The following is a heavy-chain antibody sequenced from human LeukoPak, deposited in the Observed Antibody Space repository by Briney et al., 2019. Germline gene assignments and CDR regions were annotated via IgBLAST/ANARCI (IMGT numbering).Heavy chain of an antibody. V-gene: IGHV4-59*01. CDR3: ARDRGSGFDY. J-gene: IGHJ4*02. CDR1: GGSISTYY. D-gene: IGHD1-26*01. CDR2: FYNRGTT. Sequence: SETLSLTCTVSGGSISTYYWSWIRQSPEKGLEWIGYFYNRGTTDYNPSLKSRVTISEDTSKNQFSLRLASVTAADTAVYYCARDRGSGFDYWGQGTLVTVSS.